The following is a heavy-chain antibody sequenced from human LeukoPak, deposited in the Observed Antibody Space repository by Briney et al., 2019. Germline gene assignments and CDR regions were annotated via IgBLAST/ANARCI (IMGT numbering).Heavy chain of an antibody. CDR3: ARDEDSSGFNYYFDY. D-gene: IGHD3-22*01. J-gene: IGHJ4*02. Sequence: GGSLRLSCAASGFTFSSYEMNWVRQAPEKGLEWVSYISSSGSTIYYADSVKGRFTISRDNAKNSLYLQMNSLRAEDTAVYYCARDEDSSGFNYYFDYWGQGTLVTVSS. CDR1: GFTFSSYE. CDR2: ISSSGSTI. V-gene: IGHV3-48*03.